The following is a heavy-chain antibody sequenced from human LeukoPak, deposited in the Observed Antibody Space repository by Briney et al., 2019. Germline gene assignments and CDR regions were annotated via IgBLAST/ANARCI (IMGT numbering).Heavy chain of an antibody. CDR2: INPNSGGT. V-gene: IGHV1-2*02. CDR3: ARDSRDGWSPSAYFQH. J-gene: IGHJ1*01. CDR1: GYTFTGYY. D-gene: IGHD5-24*01. Sequence: ASVKVSCKASGYTFTGYYMHWVRQAPGQGHEWMGWINPNSGGTNYAQKFQGRVTMTRDTSISTAYMELSRLRSDDTAVYYCARDSRDGWSPSAYFQHWGQGTLVTVSS.